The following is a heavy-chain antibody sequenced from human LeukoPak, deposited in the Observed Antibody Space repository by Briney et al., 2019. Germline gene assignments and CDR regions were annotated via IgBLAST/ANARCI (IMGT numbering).Heavy chain of an antibody. D-gene: IGHD3-9*01. CDR3: ARGYYDILTGYPLRYYYYGMDV. CDR1: GGSFSGYY. Sequence: SETLSLTCAVYGGSFSGYYWTWIRQPPGKGLEWIGEVTDTGNRNYSPSLRSRVTISIDTSRNQFSLKLSSVTAADTAVYYCARGYYDILTGYPLRYYYYGMDVWGQGTTVTVSS. J-gene: IGHJ6*02. CDR2: VTDTGNR. V-gene: IGHV4-34*01.